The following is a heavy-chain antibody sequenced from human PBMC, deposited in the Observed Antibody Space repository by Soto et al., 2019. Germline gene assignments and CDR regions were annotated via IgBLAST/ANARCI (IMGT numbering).Heavy chain of an antibody. CDR1: GGSISSSSYY. CDR3: ASQAIFGVVITHYFDY. D-gene: IGHD3-3*01. J-gene: IGHJ4*02. V-gene: IGHV4-39*01. Sequence: PSETPSLTCTVSGGSISSSSYYWGWIRQPPGKGLEWIGSIYYSGSTYYNPSPKSRVTISVDTSKNQFSLKLSSVTAADTAVYYCASQAIFGVVITHYFDYWGQGTLVTVSS. CDR2: IYYSGST.